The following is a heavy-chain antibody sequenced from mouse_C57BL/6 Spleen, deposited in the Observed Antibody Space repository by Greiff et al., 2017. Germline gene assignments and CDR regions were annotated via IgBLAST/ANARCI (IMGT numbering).Heavy chain of an antibody. CDR1: GYTFTSYW. V-gene: IGHV1-64*01. J-gene: IGHJ1*03. Sequence: VKLQQPGAELVKPGASVKLSCKASGYTFTSYWMHWVKQRPGQGLEWIGMIHPNSGSTNYNEKFKSKATLTVDKSSSTAYMQLSSLTSEDSAVYYCASPYGSSYYWYFDVWGTGTTVTVSS. CDR3: ASPYGSSYYWYFDV. CDR2: IHPNSGST. D-gene: IGHD1-1*01.